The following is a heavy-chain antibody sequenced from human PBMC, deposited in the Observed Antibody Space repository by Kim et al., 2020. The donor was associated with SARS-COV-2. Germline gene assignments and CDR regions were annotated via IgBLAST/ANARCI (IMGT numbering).Heavy chain of an antibody. V-gene: IGHV7-4-1*02. CDR2: TTSP. Sequence: TTSPTYAQAFTGRFVFSLDTSVRTAYLQINSLKAEDTAVYYCARGDPRDYWGQGTQVTVSS. J-gene: IGHJ4*02. CDR3: ARGDPRDY.